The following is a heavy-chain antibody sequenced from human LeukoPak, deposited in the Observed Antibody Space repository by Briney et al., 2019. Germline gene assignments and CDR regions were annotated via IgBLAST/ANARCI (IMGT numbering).Heavy chain of an antibody. CDR1: GFTFSSYW. CDR3: ARDKRVFCSSTCCSAYYYYYMDV. D-gene: IGHD2-2*01. CDR2: IKQDGSEK. Sequence: PGGSLRLSCAASGFTFSSYWMSWVRQAPGKGLEWVANIKQDGSEKYYVDSVKGRFTISRDNAKNSLYLQMNSLRAEDTAVYYCARDKRVFCSSTCCSAYYYYYMDVWGKGTTVTVSS. J-gene: IGHJ6*03. V-gene: IGHV3-7*01.